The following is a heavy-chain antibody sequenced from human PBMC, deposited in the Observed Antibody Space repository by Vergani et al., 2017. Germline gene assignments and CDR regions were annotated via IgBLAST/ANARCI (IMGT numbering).Heavy chain of an antibody. Sequence: DVQLVESGGGVVQPGGSLRLSCAASGFTFDDYAMHWVHQAPGKGLEGVSLISGDGGRTYYAYSVKGRFTISRDNSKNSLYLQMNSLRTEDTALYYCAKDIRRAMVDYWGQGTLVTVSS. CDR3: AKDIRRAMVDY. J-gene: IGHJ4*02. CDR2: ISGDGGRT. CDR1: GFTFDDYA. D-gene: IGHD4/OR15-4a*01. V-gene: IGHV3-43*02.